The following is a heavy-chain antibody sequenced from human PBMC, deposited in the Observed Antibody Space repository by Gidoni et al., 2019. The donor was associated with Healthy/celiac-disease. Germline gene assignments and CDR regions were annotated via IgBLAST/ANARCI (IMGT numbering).Heavy chain of an antibody. CDR3: ACRRANDAFDI. CDR1: GGSISSGGYY. J-gene: IGHJ3*02. Sequence: QVQLQESGPGLVKPSETLSLTCTGSGGSISSGGYYWSWIRQHPGKGREWIGYIYYSGITYYNPSLKSRVTISVDTSKNQFSLKLSSVTAADTAVYYCACRRANDAFDIWGQGTMVTVSS. V-gene: IGHV4-31*03. CDR2: IYYSGIT.